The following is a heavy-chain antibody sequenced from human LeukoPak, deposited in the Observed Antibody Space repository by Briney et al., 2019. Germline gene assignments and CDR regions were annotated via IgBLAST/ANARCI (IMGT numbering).Heavy chain of an antibody. D-gene: IGHD3-10*02. J-gene: IGHJ6*04. CDR3: AELGITMIGGV. V-gene: IGHV3-48*03. Sequence: GGSLRLSCAASGFTFSTFAMIWVRQPPGKGLEWVSSISSSGSTIYYADSVKGRFTISRDNAKNSLYLQMNSLRAEDTAVYYCAELGITMIGGVWGKGTTVTISS. CDR1: GFTFSTFA. CDR2: ISSSGSTI.